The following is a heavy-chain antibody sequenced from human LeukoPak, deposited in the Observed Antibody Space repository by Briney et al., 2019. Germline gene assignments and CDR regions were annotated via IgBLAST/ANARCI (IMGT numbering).Heavy chain of an antibody. D-gene: IGHD3-10*01. CDR2: IKQDGSEK. V-gene: IGHV3-7*01. J-gene: IGHJ6*03. Sequence: GGSLRLSCAASGFTFDDYDMSWVRQAPGKGLEWVANIKQDGSEKYYVDSVKGRFTISRDNAKNSLYLQMNSLRAEDTAVYYCARENYYGSGYYMDVWGKGTTVTISS. CDR3: ARENYYGSGYYMDV. CDR1: GFTFDDYD.